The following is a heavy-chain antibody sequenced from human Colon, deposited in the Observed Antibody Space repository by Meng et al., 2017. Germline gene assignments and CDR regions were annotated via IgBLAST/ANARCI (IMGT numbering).Heavy chain of an antibody. V-gene: IGHV4-30-4*01. CDR2: IYYSGTT. Sequence: QVQLQESGPGLVKPSQTLSLTCTVSGGSISGSDYYWSWIRQPPGKGLEWIGSIYYSGTTYYNPSLKSRIIMSLDTSRNQFSLKLSSVTAADTAVYYCARLSDGNPGDYWGQGALVTVSS. J-gene: IGHJ4*02. CDR1: GGSISGSDYY. CDR3: ARLSDGNPGDY. D-gene: IGHD4-23*01.